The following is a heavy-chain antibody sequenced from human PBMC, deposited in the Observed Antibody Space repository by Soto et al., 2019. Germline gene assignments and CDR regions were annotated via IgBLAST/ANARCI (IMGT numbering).Heavy chain of an antibody. J-gene: IGHJ3*02. CDR1: GLPISSYY. Sequence: SETLSLTCTVTGLPISSYYWSWILQPPGKGLELIGYIYYSGSTNYNPSLKSRVTISVDTSKNQFSLKLSSVTAADTAVYYCARRYGSAFDIWGQGTMVT. CDR2: IYYSGST. CDR3: ARRYGSAFDI. V-gene: IGHV4-59*01. D-gene: IGHD3-10*01.